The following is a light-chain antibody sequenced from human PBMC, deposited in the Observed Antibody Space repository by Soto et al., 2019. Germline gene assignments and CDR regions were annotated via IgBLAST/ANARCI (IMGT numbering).Light chain of an antibody. V-gene: IGKV3-15*01. CDR1: QSVSNN. CDR2: GAS. Sequence: EIVMTQSPATLSVSPGERATLSCRASQSVSNNLAWYQKKPGQAPRLLIYGASTRATGIPARFSGGGSGTEFTLTISSLQSEDFAVYYCQQYNNWWTFGQGTSVEIK. J-gene: IGKJ1*01. CDR3: QQYNNWWT.